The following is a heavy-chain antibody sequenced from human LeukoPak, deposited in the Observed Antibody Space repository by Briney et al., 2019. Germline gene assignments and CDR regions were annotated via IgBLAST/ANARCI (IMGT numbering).Heavy chain of an antibody. CDR2: ISGSGGYT. CDR3: AQDATDFDSSGQTYFDN. Sequence: PGGSLRLSRAASGFTFSSCAMSWVRQAPGKGLEWVSAISGSGGYTFYSDSVKGRFTISRDNSKNTLSLQMNSLRAEDTAVYYCAQDATDFDSSGQTYFDNWGQGTLVTVSS. D-gene: IGHD3-22*01. V-gene: IGHV3-23*01. J-gene: IGHJ4*02. CDR1: GFTFSSCA.